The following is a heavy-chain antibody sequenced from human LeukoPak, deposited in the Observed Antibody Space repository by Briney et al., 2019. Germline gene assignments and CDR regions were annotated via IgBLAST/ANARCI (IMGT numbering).Heavy chain of an antibody. CDR2: ISAYNGNT. CDR1: GYTFTSYG. V-gene: IGHV1-18*01. D-gene: IGHD4/OR15-4a*01. J-gene: IGHJ6*03. Sequence: GASVKVSCKASGYTFTSYGISWVRQAPGQGLEWMGWISAYNGNTNYAQKLQGRVTMTTDTSTSTVYMELRSLRSDDTAVYYCARVSADDYYYYYYMDVWGKGTTVTVSS. CDR3: ARVSADDYYYYYYMDV.